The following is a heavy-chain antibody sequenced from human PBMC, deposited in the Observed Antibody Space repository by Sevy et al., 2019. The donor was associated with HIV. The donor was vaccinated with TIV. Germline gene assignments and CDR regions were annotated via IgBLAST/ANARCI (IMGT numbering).Heavy chain of an antibody. D-gene: IGHD3-9*01. CDR1: GLSVTNNG. CDR3: AKDFTGFYGMDV. Sequence: GGSLRLSCEVSGLSVTNNGMHWVRQAPGKGLEWVAVISYDGITKYYGDSVKGRFIISRDRSKNTLYLQMNILRIEDMAVYYCAKDFTGFYGMDVWGQGTTVTVSS. CDR2: ISYDGITK. V-gene: IGHV3-30*18. J-gene: IGHJ6*02.